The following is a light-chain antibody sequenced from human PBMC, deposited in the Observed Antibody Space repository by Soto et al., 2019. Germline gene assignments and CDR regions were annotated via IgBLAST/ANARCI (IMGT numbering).Light chain of an antibody. J-gene: IGKJ1*01. CDR3: LQDYNYPRT. Sequence: AIQMTQSPSSLSASVGDRVTITCRASQDIRHDLGWYQQKPGKAPKILVYAASSLQSGVPSRFSGRGSGTEFTLTISSLQPEDFATYNCLQDYNYPRTFGQGTKVEIK. CDR1: QDIRHD. CDR2: AAS. V-gene: IGKV1-6*01.